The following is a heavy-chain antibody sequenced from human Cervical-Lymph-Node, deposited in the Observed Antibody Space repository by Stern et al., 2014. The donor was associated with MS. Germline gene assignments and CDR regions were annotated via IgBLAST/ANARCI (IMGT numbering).Heavy chain of an antibody. CDR1: GYTFTSYY. V-gene: IGHV1-46*01. J-gene: IGHJ6*02. CDR2: INPSGGTT. CDR3: AREVAGHRLGMMDV. D-gene: IGHD6-19*01. Sequence: DQLVESGAEVKKPGASVKVSCKASGYTFTSYYLHWVRQPPGPGLERMGIINPSGGTTSHAQKFQGRVTMTRDTSTSTVYMELSSLRSEDTAVYYCAREVAGHRLGMMDVWGQGTTVTVSS.